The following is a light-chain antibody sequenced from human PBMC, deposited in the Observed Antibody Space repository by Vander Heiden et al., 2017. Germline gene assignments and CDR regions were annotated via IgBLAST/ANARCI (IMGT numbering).Light chain of an antibody. CDR1: QSFHNY. V-gene: IGKV3-11*01. Sequence: EIVLTQSPATLSLSPGERATLSCRASQSFHNYLAWYQQKPGQPPRLLIYDASNRATGSPARFSGSGSGTDFTLTISSLEPEDFAVDYCQQRSNWPPITFGQGTRLEIK. CDR3: QQRSNWPPIT. J-gene: IGKJ5*01. CDR2: DAS.